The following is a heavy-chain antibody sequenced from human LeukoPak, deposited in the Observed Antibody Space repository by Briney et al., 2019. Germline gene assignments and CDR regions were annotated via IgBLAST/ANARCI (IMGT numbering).Heavy chain of an antibody. V-gene: IGHV1-2*02. Sequence: ASVKVSCKASGYTFTGYYMHWVRQAPGQGLEWMGWINPNSGGTNYAQKFQGRVTMTRDTSISTAYMELSRLRPDDTAVYYCARGRWGSNWFDPWGQGTLVTVSS. CDR1: GYTFTGYY. CDR3: ARGRWGSNWFDP. CDR2: INPNSGGT. J-gene: IGHJ5*02. D-gene: IGHD4-23*01.